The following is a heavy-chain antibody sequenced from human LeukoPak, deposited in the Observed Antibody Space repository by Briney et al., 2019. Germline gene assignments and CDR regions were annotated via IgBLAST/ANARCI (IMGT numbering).Heavy chain of an antibody. CDR3: ARDRGLRLGELSPRGYYFDY. CDR1: GGTFSSYA. J-gene: IGHJ4*02. V-gene: IGHV1-69*13. CDR2: IIPIFGTA. Sequence: SVKISCKASGGTFSSYAISWVRQAPGQGLEWMGGIIPIFGTANYAQKFQGRVTITADESTSTAYMELSSLRSEDTAVYYCARDRGLRLGELSPRGYYFDYWGQGTLVTVSS. D-gene: IGHD3-16*02.